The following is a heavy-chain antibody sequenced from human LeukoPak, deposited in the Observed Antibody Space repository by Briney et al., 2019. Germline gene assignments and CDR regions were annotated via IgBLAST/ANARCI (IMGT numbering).Heavy chain of an antibody. CDR2: IYPGDSDT. CDR1: GYGLNTYW. D-gene: IGHD6-13*01. V-gene: IGHV5-51*01. J-gene: IGHJ4*02. Sequence: GESLKISRKGSGYGLNTYWIGWVRQMPGKRLEWMGNIYPGDSDTRYSPSFQGQVTISVDKSIGTAYLQWSSLKASDTAIHYCARARSCSAGTCYSDYWGQGTLVTVSS. CDR3: ARARSCSAGTCYSDY.